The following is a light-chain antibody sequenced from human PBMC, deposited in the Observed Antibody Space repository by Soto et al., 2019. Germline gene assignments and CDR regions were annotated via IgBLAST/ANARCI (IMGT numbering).Light chain of an antibody. CDR1: QSVSTN. V-gene: IGKV3-20*01. J-gene: IGKJ5*01. Sequence: EIVMTQSPSTLSVSPGEGSTRSFRASQSVSTNLAWYQQKPGQSPRLLIYGASSRATGIPDRFSGSGSGTDFTLTISRLEPEDFAVYYCQQYGSSPITFGQGTRLEIK. CDR2: GAS. CDR3: QQYGSSPIT.